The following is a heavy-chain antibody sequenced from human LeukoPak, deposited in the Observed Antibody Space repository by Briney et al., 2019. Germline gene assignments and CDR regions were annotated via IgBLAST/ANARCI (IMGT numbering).Heavy chain of an antibody. V-gene: IGHV3-23*01. D-gene: IGHD6-19*01. CDR3: AKPSSSGWTPIFDY. CDR2: ISGSGGST. J-gene: IGHJ4*02. CDR1: GFTFSSDA. Sequence: GGSLRLSCAASGFTFSSDAMSWVRQAPGKGLEWVSAISGSGGSTYYADSVKGRFTISRDNSKNTLYLQMNSLRAEDTAVYYCAKPSSSGWTPIFDYWGQGTLVTVS.